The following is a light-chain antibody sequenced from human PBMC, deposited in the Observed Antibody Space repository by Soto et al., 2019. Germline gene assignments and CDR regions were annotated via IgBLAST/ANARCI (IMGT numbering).Light chain of an antibody. Sequence: EIVLTQSPATLSLSPGERATLSCRASQSVSSYLAWYQQKPGQAPRLLIYDASNRATGIPDRFSGSGSGTDFTLTISRLEPEDFAMYYCQHYNSYSEAFGQGTKVDIK. CDR3: QHYNSYSEA. J-gene: IGKJ1*01. V-gene: IGKV3-11*01. CDR2: DAS. CDR1: QSVSSY.